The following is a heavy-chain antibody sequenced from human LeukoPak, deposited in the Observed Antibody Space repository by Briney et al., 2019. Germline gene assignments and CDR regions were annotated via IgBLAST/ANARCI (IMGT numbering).Heavy chain of an antibody. CDR2: IISNGGST. Sequence: GGSLRLSCAASGFTFSSYTTKWVRQAPGKGLEHVSAIISNGGSTHYADSVKGRFSISRDNSKNTVYLQMGSLRPEDMAVYYCARVKMGATINDYYYYMDVWGRGTTVTVSS. J-gene: IGHJ6*03. D-gene: IGHD1-26*01. CDR1: GFTFSSYT. V-gene: IGHV3-64*02. CDR3: ARVKMGATINDYYYYMDV.